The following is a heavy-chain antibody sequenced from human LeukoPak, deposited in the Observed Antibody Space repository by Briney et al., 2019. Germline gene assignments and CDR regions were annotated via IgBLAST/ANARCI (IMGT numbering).Heavy chain of an antibody. V-gene: IGHV1-18*01. CDR1: GYTFTSYG. J-gene: IGHJ6*02. CDR3: VRDPARPLYYYYGMDV. CDR2: ISTYNGNT. Sequence: GASVKVSCKASGYTFTSYGISWVQQAPGQGLEWMGWISTYNGNTNYAQKLQGRVTMTTDTSTNTAYMELRSLRSDDTAVYYCVRDPARPLYYYYGMDVWGQGTTVTVSS.